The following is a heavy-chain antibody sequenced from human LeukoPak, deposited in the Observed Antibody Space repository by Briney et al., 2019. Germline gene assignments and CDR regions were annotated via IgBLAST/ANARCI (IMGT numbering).Heavy chain of an antibody. J-gene: IGHJ4*02. CDR2: IYSGGST. Sequence: GGSLRLSCAASGFTVSSKYMSWVRQAPGKGLEWVAVIYSGGSTYYADSVKRRFTITRDNSTNTLYLQMNSLRAEDTAVYYCASCPEHYGNFRRNYFDYWGQGTLVTVSS. V-gene: IGHV3-66*01. CDR1: GFTVSSKY. D-gene: IGHD4-17*01. CDR3: ASCPEHYGNFRRNYFDY.